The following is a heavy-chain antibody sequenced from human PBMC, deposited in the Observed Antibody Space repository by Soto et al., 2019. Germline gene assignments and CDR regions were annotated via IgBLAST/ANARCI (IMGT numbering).Heavy chain of an antibody. D-gene: IGHD2-2*01. Sequence: ASVKVSCKVSGYTLSEVAIHWVRQTPGQGLEWIGGFDPENDDTSYAQNFQGRVTLTEDTSTDTAYLELSGLGSEDTAIYYCTIAAYCSGATCYSGYNWFHPWGQGSLVTVSS. V-gene: IGHV1-24*01. CDR3: TIAAYCSGATCYSGYNWFHP. CDR1: GYTLSEVA. CDR2: FDPENDDT. J-gene: IGHJ5*02.